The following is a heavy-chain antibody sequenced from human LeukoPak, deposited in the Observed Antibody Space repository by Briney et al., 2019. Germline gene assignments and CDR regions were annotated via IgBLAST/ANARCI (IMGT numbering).Heavy chain of an antibody. D-gene: IGHD1-14*01. J-gene: IGHJ3*02. CDR3: AKILNPHAFDI. CDR1: GFTFDDYA. V-gene: IGHV3-43*02. CDR2: VTANGGGT. Sequence: GGSLRLSCAASGFTFDDYAMHWARQAPGKGPEWVSYVTANGGGTYYADSVKGRFVISRDNSKNSLYLQMNILRPEDTALYYCAKILNPHAFDIWGQGTMVTVSS.